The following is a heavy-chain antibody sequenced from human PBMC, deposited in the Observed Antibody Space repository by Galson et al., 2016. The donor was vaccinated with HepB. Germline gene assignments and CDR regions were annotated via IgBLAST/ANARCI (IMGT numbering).Heavy chain of an antibody. CDR1: GGSVSGGNYY. V-gene: IGHV4-61*01. J-gene: IGHJ2*01. D-gene: IGHD2/OR15-2a*01. Sequence: TLSLTCIVSGGSVSGGNYYWSWIRQSPGKGLEWIGYIYYSGSTTYNPSLMSRVTMSVDTSKNQFSLSLTSVTPADTAMYYCVRDSRTQHFYQNIASYWYFDLWGRGTLVTVSS. CDR3: VRDSRTQHFYQNIASYWYFDL. CDR2: IYYSGST.